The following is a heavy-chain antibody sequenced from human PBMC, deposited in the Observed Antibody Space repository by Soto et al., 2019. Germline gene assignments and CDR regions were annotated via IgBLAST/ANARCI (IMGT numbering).Heavy chain of an antibody. CDR3: ARPIQYYFDTSAQSAWFDP. J-gene: IGHJ5*02. CDR2: IIPIFSTP. V-gene: IGHV1-69*13. CDR1: GGTFGSYA. Sequence: GPPVKVSCKTSGGTFGSYAISWVRQAPGQGLEWMGGIIPIFSTPNYAQKFQGRVTITADESTSTAYMELSSLRSEDTAVYYCARPIQYYFDTSAQSAWFDPWGQGTLVTVSS. D-gene: IGHD3-22*01.